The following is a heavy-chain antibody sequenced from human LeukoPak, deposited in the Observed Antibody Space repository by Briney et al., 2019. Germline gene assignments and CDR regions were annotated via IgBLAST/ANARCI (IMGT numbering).Heavy chain of an antibody. Sequence: GASVKVSCKASGYTFTSYDINWVRQATGQGLEWMGWVNPNSGNTGYAQKFQGRVTITRNTSISTAYMELSSLRSEDTAVYYCARGRGESGWYREFDYRGQGTLVTVSS. D-gene: IGHD6-19*01. V-gene: IGHV1-8*03. CDR2: VNPNSGNT. CDR3: ARGRGESGWYREFDY. J-gene: IGHJ4*02. CDR1: GYTFTSYD.